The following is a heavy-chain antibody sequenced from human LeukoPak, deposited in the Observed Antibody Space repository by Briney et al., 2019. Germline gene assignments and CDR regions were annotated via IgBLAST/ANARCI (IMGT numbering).Heavy chain of an antibody. CDR1: GYIFINYA. V-gene: IGHV1-3*01. Sequence: ASVKVSCKASGYIFINYAMRWVRRAPGQRLEWMGWINAGNGHTKYSQKFQGRVTITRDTSANTAYMELSSLRSEDTAVYYCARIRTIVRGPDGFDIWGQGTMVTVSS. CDR3: ARIRTIVRGPDGFDI. CDR2: INAGNGHT. D-gene: IGHD3-10*01. J-gene: IGHJ3*02.